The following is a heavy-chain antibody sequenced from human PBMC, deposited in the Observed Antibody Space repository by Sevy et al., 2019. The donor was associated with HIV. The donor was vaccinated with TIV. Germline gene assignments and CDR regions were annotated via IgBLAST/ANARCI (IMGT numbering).Heavy chain of an antibody. CDR3: ARGSGIVVVPAVLPTDV. CDR1: GYTFTIYA. D-gene: IGHD2-2*01. CDR2: INAGNGNT. V-gene: IGHV1-3*01. J-gene: IGHJ6*04. Sequence: ASVKVSCKVSGYTFTIYAMHWVRQAPGQRLEWMGWINAGNGNTKYSQKFQGRVTITRDTSASTAYMELSSLRSEDTAVYYCARGSGIVVVPAVLPTDVWGKGTTVTVSS.